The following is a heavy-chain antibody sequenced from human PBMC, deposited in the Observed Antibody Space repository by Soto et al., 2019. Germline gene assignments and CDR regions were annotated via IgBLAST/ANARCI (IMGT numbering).Heavy chain of an antibody. Sequence: SVKVSCKASGGTFSSYAISWVRQAPGQGLEWMGGIIPIFGTANYAQKFQGRVTITADESTSTAYMELSSLRSEDTAVYYCAREGASSCSSTSCRYRFDPWGQGSLVTVSS. V-gene: IGHV1-69*13. CDR1: GGTFSSYA. J-gene: IGHJ5*02. CDR3: AREGASSCSSTSCRYRFDP. CDR2: IIPIFGTA. D-gene: IGHD2-2*01.